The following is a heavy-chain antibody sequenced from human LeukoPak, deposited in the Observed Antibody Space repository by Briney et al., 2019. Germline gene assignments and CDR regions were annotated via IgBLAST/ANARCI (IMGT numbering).Heavy chain of an antibody. D-gene: IGHD5-12*01. Sequence: ASVKGSCKTSGYTFTNDYIHWVRQAPGQGLEWMGRIDPNTGGTKSAKNFQGRVTMTRDTSIRTAYMALSGLRSDDTAVYYSTTLLDIVGTTVDSWAQGTLVT. CDR3: TTLLDIVGTTVDS. CDR2: IDPNTGGT. V-gene: IGHV1-2*06. CDR1: GYTFTNDY. J-gene: IGHJ1*01.